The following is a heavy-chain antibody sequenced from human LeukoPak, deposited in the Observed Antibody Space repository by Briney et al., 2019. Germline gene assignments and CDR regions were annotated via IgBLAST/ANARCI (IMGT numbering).Heavy chain of an antibody. J-gene: IGHJ6*03. D-gene: IGHD3-10*01. Sequence: ASVRVSCKASGYTFTSYYMHWVRQAPGQGLEWMGIINPSGGSTSYAQKFQGRVTMTRDMSTSTVYMELSSLRSEDTAVYYCARDPGSYYYYMDVWGKGTTVTVSS. CDR3: ARDPGSYYYYMDV. CDR1: GYTFTSYY. V-gene: IGHV1-46*01. CDR2: INPSGGST.